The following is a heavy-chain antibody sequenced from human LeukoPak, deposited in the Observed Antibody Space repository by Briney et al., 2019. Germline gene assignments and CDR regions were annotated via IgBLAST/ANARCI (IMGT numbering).Heavy chain of an antibody. CDR1: GYSISSGYY. CDR3: AKDPTDFDSSGQTYFDY. D-gene: IGHD3-22*01. CDR2: IYHSGSA. J-gene: IGHJ4*02. V-gene: IGHV4-38-2*02. Sequence: SETLSLTCTVSGYSISSGYYWGWIRQPPGKGLEWVGSIYHSGSAYYNPSLKSRVAISVDTSKNQFSLQLSSVTAADTAVYYCAKDPTDFDSSGQTYFDYWGQGTLVTVSS.